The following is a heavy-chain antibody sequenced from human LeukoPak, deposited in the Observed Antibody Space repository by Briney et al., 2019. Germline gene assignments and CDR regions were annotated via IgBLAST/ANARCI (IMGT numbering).Heavy chain of an antibody. D-gene: IGHD6-13*01. V-gene: IGHV3-21*06. J-gene: IGHJ4*02. CDR1: GFTFSTFA. CDR2: ITGSGPYM. CDR3: ARVAAAGKGFDY. Sequence: GGSLRLSCAASGFTFSTFAMHWVRLSPGKGLEWVSSITGSGPYMLYADSVKHRFTISRDNTKNLLYLEMNSLRAGDTAVYYCARVAAAGKGFDYWGQGTLVTVSS.